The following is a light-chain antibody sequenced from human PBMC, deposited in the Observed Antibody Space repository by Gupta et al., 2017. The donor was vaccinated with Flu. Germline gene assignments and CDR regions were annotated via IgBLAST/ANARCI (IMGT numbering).Light chain of an antibody. CDR1: SSNVGSTS. V-gene: IGLV1-47*02. J-gene: IGLJ2*01. Sequence: HSVFTHPPSSSGTPGQSVSLSCSGSSSNVGSTSVHWYQQLPGTAPKLLIFSNNQRPSGVPDRFSGSKSGASASRAISGRRSDDEADYYCASWDDSLSAVVCGGGTKLTVL. CDR2: SNN. CDR3: ASWDDSLSAVV.